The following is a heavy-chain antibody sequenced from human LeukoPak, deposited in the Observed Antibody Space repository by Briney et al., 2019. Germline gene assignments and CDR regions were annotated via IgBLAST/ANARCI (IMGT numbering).Heavy chain of an antibody. D-gene: IGHD1-26*01. J-gene: IGHJ4*02. CDR3: ARAAYYRFDY. Sequence: GGSLRISCAASGFTFSSYWVHWVRQAPGKGLEWVARINSDGSTINHADSVRGRFTISRDNAENTLYLQMSSLRAEDTAIYFCARAAYYRFDYWGQGTLVTVSS. CDR1: GFTFSSYW. V-gene: IGHV3-74*01. CDR2: INSDGSTI.